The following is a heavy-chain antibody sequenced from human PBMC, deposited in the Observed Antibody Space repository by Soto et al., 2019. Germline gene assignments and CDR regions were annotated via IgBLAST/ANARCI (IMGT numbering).Heavy chain of an antibody. V-gene: IGHV5-51*01. CDR3: ARNISNFRYYYYAIDV. D-gene: IGHD4-4*01. CDR2: IYPGDSDT. J-gene: IGHJ6*02. Sequence: PGESLKISCKGSGYTFTDYWIGWVRQLPGKGLEWMGIIYPGDSDTRYSPSFQGHVTITVDKSTSTAYLQWNTLKASDTAMYYCARNISNFRYYYYAIDVWGQGTTVPVSS. CDR1: GYTFTDYW.